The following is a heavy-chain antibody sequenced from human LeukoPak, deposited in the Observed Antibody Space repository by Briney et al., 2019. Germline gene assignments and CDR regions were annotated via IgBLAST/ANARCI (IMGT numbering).Heavy chain of an antibody. J-gene: IGHJ6*03. D-gene: IGHD3-10*01. CDR3: ARYGGSGSYGNYYYYMDV. CDR1: GGSISSYY. V-gene: IGHV4-59*01. CDR2: IYYSGST. Sequence: SETLSLTCTVSGGSISSYYWSWIRQPPGKGLEWVGYIYYSGSTNYNPSLKSRVTISVDTSKNQFSLKLSSVTAADTAVYYCARYGGSGSYGNYYYYMDVWGKGTTVTISS.